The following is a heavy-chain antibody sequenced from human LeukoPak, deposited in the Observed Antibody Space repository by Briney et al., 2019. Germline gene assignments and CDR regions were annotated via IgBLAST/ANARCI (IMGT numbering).Heavy chain of an antibody. D-gene: IGHD3-22*01. CDR3: AKIQTYYYDSSGYYPSLFDY. J-gene: IGHJ4*02. CDR2: ISYDGSNK. CDR1: GFTFSSYG. Sequence: GRSLRLSCAASGFTFSSYGMHWVRQAPGKGLEWVAVISYDGSNKYYADSVKGRFTISRDNSKNTLYLQMNSLRAEDTAVYYCAKIQTYYYDSSGYYPSLFDYWGQGTLVTVSS. V-gene: IGHV3-30*18.